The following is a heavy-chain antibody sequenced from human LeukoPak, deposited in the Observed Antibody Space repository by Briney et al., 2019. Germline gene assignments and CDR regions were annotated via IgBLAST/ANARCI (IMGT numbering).Heavy chain of an antibody. CDR2: IIHSGST. J-gene: IGHJ4*02. V-gene: IGHV4-34*01. CDR1: GGSFSGYY. CDR3: ARGAGYSGYDWVFDY. D-gene: IGHD5-12*01. Sequence: SETLSLTCAVYGGSFSGYYWSWIRQPPGKGREWIGEIIHSGSTNYNPSLKSRVTISVDTSKNQFYMKLSSVTAADTAVYYCARGAGYSGYDWVFDYWGQGTLVTVSS.